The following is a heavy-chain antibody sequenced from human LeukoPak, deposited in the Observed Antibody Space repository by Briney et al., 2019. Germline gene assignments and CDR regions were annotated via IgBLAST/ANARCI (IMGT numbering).Heavy chain of an antibody. V-gene: IGHV1-46*01. D-gene: IGHD2-21*02. CDR2: INPSGGST. J-gene: IGHJ4*02. CDR1: GYTFTSYY. CDR3: ARSEAYCGGDCYSSYFDY. Sequence: ASVKVSCKASGYTFTSYYMHWVRQAPGQGLEWMGIINPSGGSTSYAQKFQGRVTMTRDTSTSTVYMELSSLRSEDTAVYYCARSEAYCGGDCYSSYFDYWGQGTLVTVSS.